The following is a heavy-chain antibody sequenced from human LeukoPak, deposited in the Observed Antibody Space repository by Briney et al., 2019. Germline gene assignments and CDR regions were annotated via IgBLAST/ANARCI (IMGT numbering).Heavy chain of an antibody. CDR1: GFSVDSVF. CDR3: ARGNSATTTFDF. V-gene: IGHV3-66*01. J-gene: IGHJ4*02. D-gene: IGHD4-17*01. CDR2: IMPGGHI. Sequence: GGSLRLYCRASGFSVDSVFMNWVRQPPGKGLEWVSFIMPGGHIDYTDSVKGRFTISRDSFKNTLSLQMNSLRVDDSAVYYCARGNSATTTFDFWGQGTLVTVSS.